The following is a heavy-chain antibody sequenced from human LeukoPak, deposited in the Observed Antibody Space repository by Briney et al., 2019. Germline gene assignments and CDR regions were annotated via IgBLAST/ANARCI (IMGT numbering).Heavy chain of an antibody. V-gene: IGHV3-7*03. CDR3: ARALWAWIKDAFHI. CDR1: GFTFSSYW. CDR2: IKQDGSEK. D-gene: IGHD5-12*01. J-gene: IGHJ3*02. Sequence: GGSLTLTCTASGFTFSSYWMSWVGQAPGKGLEWVANIKQDGSEKYYVDSVRGRFTISRDNAKNSLYLQMNSLRAEDTAVYYCARALWAWIKDAFHIWGQGTMVTVSS.